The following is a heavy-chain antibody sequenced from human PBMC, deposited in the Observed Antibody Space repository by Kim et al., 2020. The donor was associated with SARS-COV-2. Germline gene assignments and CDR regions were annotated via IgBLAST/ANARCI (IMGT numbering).Heavy chain of an antibody. Sequence: YKPTRKSRVTISVDTYKNQFSLKLSSVTAADTAVYYCARLVTGLSEACDIWGQGTMVTVSS. V-gene: IGHV4-4*09. J-gene: IGHJ3*02. D-gene: IGHD3-9*01. CDR3: ARLVTGLSEACDI.